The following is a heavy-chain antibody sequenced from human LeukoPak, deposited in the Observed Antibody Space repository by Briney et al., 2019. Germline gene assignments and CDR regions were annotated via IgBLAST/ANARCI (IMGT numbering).Heavy chain of an antibody. D-gene: IGHD2-15*01. CDR1: GGSIRNYH. J-gene: IGHJ3*02. CDR2: IHYSGSS. Sequence: SETLSLTCTVSGGSIRNYHWSWIRQPPGKGLEWIGYIHYSGSSNYNPSLKSRVTISVDTSNNQFSLKLSSVTAADTAVYHCARHDWRGGAFDIWGQGTMVTASS. CDR3: ARHDWRGGAFDI. V-gene: IGHV4-59*08.